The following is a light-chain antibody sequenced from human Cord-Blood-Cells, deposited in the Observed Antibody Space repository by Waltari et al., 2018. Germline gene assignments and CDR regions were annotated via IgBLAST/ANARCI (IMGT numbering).Light chain of an antibody. V-gene: IGKV1-39*01. J-gene: IGKJ1*01. CDR2: AAS. CDR1: QSISSY. Sequence: DIQMTQSQSSLSASVGDRVTITCRARQSISSYLNWYQQKPGQAPQLLIYAASSLQSGVPSRFNGSVSGTDFTLTTSSLQPEDFAPYYCQHSYSTWTFGQGTKVEIK. CDR3: QHSYSTWT.